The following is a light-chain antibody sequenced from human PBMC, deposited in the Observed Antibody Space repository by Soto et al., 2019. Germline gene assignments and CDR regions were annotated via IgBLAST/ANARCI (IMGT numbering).Light chain of an antibody. V-gene: IGKV3-15*01. J-gene: IGKJ1*01. CDR3: QQYNIWPPWT. Sequence: EIVMTQSPATLSVSPGERASLSCRASQSVGRNLAWYQQKPGQPPRLLSYDASSRATGIPERFSGSGSGTEFTLTISSLQSEDFAVYYCQQYNIWPPWTFGQGTKVEIK. CDR2: DAS. CDR1: QSVGRN.